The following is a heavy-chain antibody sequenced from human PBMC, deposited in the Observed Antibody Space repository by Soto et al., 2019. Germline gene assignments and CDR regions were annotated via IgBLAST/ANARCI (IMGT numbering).Heavy chain of an antibody. J-gene: IGHJ4*02. D-gene: IGHD1-1*01. CDR3: ARVWNDGRFDY. CDR2: ISQNGGAM. CDR1: GFTFSNFC. Sequence: GGSLRLSCAASGFTFSNFCMTWVRQAPGKGLEWVASISQNGGAMHYVDSVKGRFTVSRDNAKNSLYLQVNSLRAEDKAVFYCARVWNDGRFDYWGQGTLVTVSS. V-gene: IGHV3-7*01.